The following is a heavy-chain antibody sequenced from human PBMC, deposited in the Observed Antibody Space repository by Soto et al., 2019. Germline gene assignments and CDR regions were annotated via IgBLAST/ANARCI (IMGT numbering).Heavy chain of an antibody. D-gene: IGHD5-18*01. J-gene: IGHJ4*02. Sequence: ASVKVSCKASGGTFSSYAISWVRQAPGQGLEWMGGIIPIFGTANYAQKFQGRVTITADESTSTAYMELSSLRSEDTAVYYCARPLGGYSYPLALDYWGQGTLVTVSS. CDR3: ARPLGGYSYPLALDY. CDR2: IIPIFGTA. V-gene: IGHV1-69*13. CDR1: GGTFSSYA.